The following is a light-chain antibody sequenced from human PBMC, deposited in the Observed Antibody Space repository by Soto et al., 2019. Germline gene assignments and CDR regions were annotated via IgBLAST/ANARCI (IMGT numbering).Light chain of an antibody. CDR3: CSYTSSSTLVV. CDR2: DVS. J-gene: IGLJ2*01. Sequence: QSVLTQPASVSGSSGQSITISCTGTSSDVGGYNYVSWYQQHPGKAPKLMIYDVSNRPSGVSNRLSGSKSGNTASLSISGLQAEDEGDYYSCSYTSSSTLVVFGGGTKLTAL. V-gene: IGLV2-14*01. CDR1: SSDVGGYNY.